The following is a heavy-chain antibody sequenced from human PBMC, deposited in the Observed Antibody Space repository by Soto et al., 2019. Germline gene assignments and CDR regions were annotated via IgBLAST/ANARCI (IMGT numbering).Heavy chain of an antibody. CDR1: GGSISSGDYY. D-gene: IGHD6-13*01. CDR2: IYYSGST. J-gene: IGHJ6*02. CDR3: ARDRKQQLVRGVYYHYYGMDV. Sequence: SETLSLTCTVSGGSISSGDYYWIWIRQPPVKGLEGIGYIYYSGSTYYNPSLKSRVTISVATSKNQFSLKLSSVTAADTAVYYCARDRKQQLVRGVYYHYYGMDVWGQGTTVTVSS. V-gene: IGHV4-30-4*01.